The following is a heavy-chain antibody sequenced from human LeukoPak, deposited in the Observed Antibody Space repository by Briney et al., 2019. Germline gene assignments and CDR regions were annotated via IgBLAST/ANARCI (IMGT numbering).Heavy chain of an antibody. Sequence: GGSPRLSCAASGFTFSSYAMSWVRQTPGKGLQWVSTVSGSGGITNYADSVKGRFTISRDNSKNMLYLQMNSLRAEDTAEYYCAKEQRDWNYGVFDYWGQGTQVTVSS. CDR3: AKEQRDWNYGVFDY. J-gene: IGHJ4*02. D-gene: IGHD1-7*01. CDR2: VSGSGGIT. V-gene: IGHV3-23*01. CDR1: GFTFSSYA.